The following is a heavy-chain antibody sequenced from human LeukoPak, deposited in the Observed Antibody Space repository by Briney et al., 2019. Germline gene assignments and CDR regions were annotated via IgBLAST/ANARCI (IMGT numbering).Heavy chain of an antibody. J-gene: IGHJ4*02. CDR3: AKESGKFDY. CDR1: GLPIADFA. CDR2: ISGDGVST. Sequence: SGGSLRLSCVASGLPIADFAMHWVRQAPGKGLEWVSLISGDGVSTFYADSVKGRFSISRDNSKNSPYLEMNSLRTEDAAMYYCAKESGKFDYWGQGTLVAVSS. V-gene: IGHV3-43*02.